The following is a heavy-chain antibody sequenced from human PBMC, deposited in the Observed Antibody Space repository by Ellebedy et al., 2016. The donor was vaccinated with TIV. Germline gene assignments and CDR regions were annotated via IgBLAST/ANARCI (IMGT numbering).Heavy chain of an antibody. Sequence: SETLSLTXAVYGGSFSGYYWSWIRQPPGKGLEWIGEINHSGSTNYNPSLKSRVTISVDTSKNQFSLKLSSVTAADTAVYYCARGVSTAMVTGPFDYWGQGTLVTVSS. D-gene: IGHD5-18*01. CDR1: GGSFSGYY. CDR3: ARGVSTAMVTGPFDY. CDR2: INHSGST. V-gene: IGHV4-34*01. J-gene: IGHJ4*02.